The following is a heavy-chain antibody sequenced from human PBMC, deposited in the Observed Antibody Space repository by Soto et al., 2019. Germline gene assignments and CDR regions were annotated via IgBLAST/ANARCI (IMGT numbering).Heavy chain of an antibody. J-gene: IGHJ6*02. Sequence: GGSLRLSCAASGFTFSDYYINWIRQAPGKGLEWVSYINKNSEIIYYADSVKGRFTISRDNAKNSIYLQMNSLRVEDTAVYYCVREWFMWGQGTTVTVSS. D-gene: IGHD3-10*01. V-gene: IGHV3-11*04. CDR3: VREWFM. CDR1: GFTFSDYY. CDR2: INKNSEII.